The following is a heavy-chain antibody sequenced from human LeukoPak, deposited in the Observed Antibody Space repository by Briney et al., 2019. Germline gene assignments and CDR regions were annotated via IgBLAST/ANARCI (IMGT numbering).Heavy chain of an antibody. CDR3: ARFSRGCSSTSCYGGDFDY. Sequence: LSLTCAVSGYSISSGYYWGWVRQAPGKGLEWVSYISSSSSYTNYADSVKGRFTISRDNAKNSLYLQMNSLRAEDTAVYYCARFSRGCSSTSCYGGDFDYWGQGTLVTVSS. J-gene: IGHJ4*02. CDR1: GYSISSGYY. V-gene: IGHV3-11*06. D-gene: IGHD2-2*01. CDR2: ISSSSSYT.